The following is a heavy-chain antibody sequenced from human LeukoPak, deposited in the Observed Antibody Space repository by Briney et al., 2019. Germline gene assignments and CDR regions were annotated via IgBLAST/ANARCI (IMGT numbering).Heavy chain of an antibody. CDR2: ISYDGSNK. CDR3: AKCARYSGYDSDFDY. J-gene: IGHJ4*02. V-gene: IGHV3-30*18. D-gene: IGHD5-12*01. Sequence: PGRSLRLSCAASGFTFSNYGMHWVRQAPGKGLEWVAVISYDGSNKYYTDSVKGRFTISRDNSKNTLYLQMNSLRAEDTAAYFCAKCARYSGYDSDFDYWGQGTLVTVSS. CDR1: GFTFSNYG.